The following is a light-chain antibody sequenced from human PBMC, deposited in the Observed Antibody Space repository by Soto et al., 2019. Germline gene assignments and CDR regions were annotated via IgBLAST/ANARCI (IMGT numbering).Light chain of an antibody. V-gene: IGKV3-11*01. CDR3: QQRSNWPPLT. Sequence: EVVMTQSPATLSVSPGERVTFSCRASQSVSSYLAWYQQKPGQAPRLLIYDASNRATGIPARFSGSGSGTDFTLTISSLEPEDFAVYYCQQRSNWPPLTFGGGTKVDIK. J-gene: IGKJ4*01. CDR1: QSVSSY. CDR2: DAS.